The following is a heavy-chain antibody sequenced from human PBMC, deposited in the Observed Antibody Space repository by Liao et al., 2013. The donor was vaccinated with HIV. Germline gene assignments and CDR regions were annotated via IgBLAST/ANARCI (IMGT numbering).Heavy chain of an antibody. J-gene: IGHJ4*02. CDR1: GGSFSGYY. V-gene: IGHV4-34*01. Sequence: QVQLQQWGAGLLKPSETLSLTCAVYGGSFSGYYWSWIRQPPGKGLEWIGEINHSGSTNYNPSLKSRVTISVDTSKNQFSLKLSSVTAADTAVYYCARGQTYYDFWSGYYYFDYWGQGTLVTVSS. CDR2: INHSGST. CDR3: ARGQTYYDFWSGYYYFDY. D-gene: IGHD3-3*01.